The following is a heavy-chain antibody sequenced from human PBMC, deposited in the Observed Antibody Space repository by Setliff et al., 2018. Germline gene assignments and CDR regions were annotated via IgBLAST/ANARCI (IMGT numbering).Heavy chain of an antibody. J-gene: IGHJ4*02. D-gene: IGHD3-10*01. V-gene: IGHV4-61*09. CDR3: ARSLGSGSYYNSRPFYSDY. CDR1: GGSISSGSNY. Sequence: SETLSLTCTVSGGSISSGSNYWSWIRQPAGRGLEWIGHIDPSGNTNYHPSLKSRVTISGDTSKNQFSLKLTSVTAADTAAYFCARSLGSGSYYNSRPFYSDYWGQGTLVTVSS. CDR2: IDPSGNT.